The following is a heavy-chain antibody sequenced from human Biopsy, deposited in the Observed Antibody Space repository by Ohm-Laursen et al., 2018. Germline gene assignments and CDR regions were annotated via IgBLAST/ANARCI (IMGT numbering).Heavy chain of an antibody. CDR1: GGSISGSS. CDR2: ISYSGST. J-gene: IGHJ3*02. V-gene: IGHV4-59*08. Sequence: SQTLSLTCTVSGGSISGSSWSWIRQAPGRGLEWVGYISYSGSTSNNPSLKSRITISVDTTKNQIPLKVTSVTAADTAVYYCAKHGSGWTGDDALHIWGQGTAVTVSP. CDR3: AKHGSGWTGDDALHI. D-gene: IGHD6-19*01.